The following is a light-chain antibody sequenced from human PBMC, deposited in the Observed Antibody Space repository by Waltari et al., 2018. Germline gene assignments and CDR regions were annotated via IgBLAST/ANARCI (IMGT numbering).Light chain of an antibody. CDR1: RSDTESNT. J-gene: IGLJ3*02. CDR2: RNG. V-gene: IGLV1-44*01. CDR3: AVWDDSLDGRAV. Sequence: QSVLTQPPSASGTPGQRVTISCSGSRSDTESNTVNWYQQLPGTAPKLLIYRNGQRASGVPDRFSASKSGTSASLAISGLQSEDEADYYCAVWDDSLDGRAVFGGGTRLTVL.